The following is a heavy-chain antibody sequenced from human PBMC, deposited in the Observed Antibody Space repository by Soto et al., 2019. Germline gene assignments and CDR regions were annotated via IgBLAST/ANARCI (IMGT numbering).Heavy chain of an antibody. J-gene: IGHJ6*02. CDR2: IYPGDSDT. CDR1: GYSFTSYW. V-gene: IGHV5-51*01. Sequence: GESLKISCKGSGYSFTSYWIGWVRQMPGKGLEWMGIIYPGDSDTRYSPSFQGQVTISADKSISTAYLQWSSLKASDTAMYYCARSYSSSRGPLGYYYYGMDVWGQGTTVTSP. D-gene: IGHD6-6*01. CDR3: ARSYSSSRGPLGYYYYGMDV.